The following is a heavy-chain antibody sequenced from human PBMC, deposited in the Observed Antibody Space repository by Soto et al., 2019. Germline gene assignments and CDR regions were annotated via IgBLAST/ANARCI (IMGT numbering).Heavy chain of an antibody. CDR3: VRDGSKSLRDWFDP. V-gene: IGHV4-4*07. CDR2: VYATGTT. CDR1: GGSISKFY. J-gene: IGHJ5*02. Sequence: SETLSLTCNVSGGSISKFYWAWIRKTAGNGLEWMGRVYATGTTDYNPSLRSRVAMSVDISKKTFSLRLRSVTGADSGVYYCVRDGSKSLRDWFDPCGQGILVTVSS.